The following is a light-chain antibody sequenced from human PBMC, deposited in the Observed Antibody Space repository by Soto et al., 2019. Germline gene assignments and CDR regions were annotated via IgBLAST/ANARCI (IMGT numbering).Light chain of an antibody. J-gene: IGLJ1*01. V-gene: IGLV2-14*01. CDR3: SSYTSSSTLA. CDR1: SSDVGTYDF. CDR2: EVR. Sequence: SALTQPASVSGSPGQSITISCTGTSSDVGTYDFVSWYQHLPGKAPKLILYEVRNRPLGVSIRFSGSKSANTASLIISGLQAEDEGDYFCSSYTSSSTLAFGTGTKVTVL.